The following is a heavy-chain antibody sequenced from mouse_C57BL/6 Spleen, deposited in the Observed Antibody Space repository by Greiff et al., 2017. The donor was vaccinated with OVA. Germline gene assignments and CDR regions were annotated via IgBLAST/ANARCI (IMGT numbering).Heavy chain of an antibody. D-gene: IGHD2-1*01. Sequence: QVQLQQPGAELVKPGASVKVSCKASGYTFTSYWMHWVKQRPGQGLEWIGRIHPSDSDTNYNQKFKGKATLTVDKSSSPAYMQLSSLTSEDSAVYYCAIVPYGNYEGNFDYWGQGTTLTVSS. J-gene: IGHJ2*01. CDR1: GYTFTSYW. CDR3: AIVPYGNYEGNFDY. CDR2: IHPSDSDT. V-gene: IGHV1-74*01.